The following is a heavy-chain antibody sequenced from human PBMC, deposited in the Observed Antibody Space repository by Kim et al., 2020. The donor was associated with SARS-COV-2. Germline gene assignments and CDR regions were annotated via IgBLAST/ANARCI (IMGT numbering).Heavy chain of an antibody. D-gene: IGHD3-16*01. V-gene: IGHV3-30*18. CDR3: AKDRWFAGKGNMDV. CDR1: GFAFSNYG. Sequence: GGSLRLSCAASGFAFSNYGVHWVRQAPGKGLEWVALISYDGNNKYYADSVKGRFTGSRDNSKNTLYLQMNRLRAEDTAVYYCAKDRWFAGKGNMDVWGQG. J-gene: IGHJ6*02. CDR2: ISYDGNNK.